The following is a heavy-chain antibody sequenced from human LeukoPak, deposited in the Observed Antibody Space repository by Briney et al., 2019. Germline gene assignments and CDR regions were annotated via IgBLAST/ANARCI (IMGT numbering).Heavy chain of an antibody. J-gene: IGHJ5*02. D-gene: IGHD6-19*01. Sequence: GGSLRLSCAASGFTFSSYAMTWVRQAPGKVLQWVSAISSSGGSTYYADSVKGRFTISRDNSKNTLFLQMNSLRAEDTAVYYCAKDSFRSSSGVDPWGQGTLVTVSS. CDR2: ISSSGGST. CDR1: GFTFSSYA. CDR3: AKDSFRSSSGVDP. V-gene: IGHV3-23*01.